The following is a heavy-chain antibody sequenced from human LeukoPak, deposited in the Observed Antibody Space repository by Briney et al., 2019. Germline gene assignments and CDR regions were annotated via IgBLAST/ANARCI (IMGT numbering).Heavy chain of an antibody. CDR2: ISAYNGNT. CDR1: GYTFTSYG. Sequence: ASVKVSCKASGYTFTSYGISWARQAPRQGLEWMGWISAYNGNTNYAQKLQGRVTMTTDTSTSTAYMELRSLRSDDTAVYYCARDSYCSSTSCYRIWFDPWGQGTLVTVSS. CDR3: ARDSYCSSTSCYRIWFDP. D-gene: IGHD2-2*01. J-gene: IGHJ5*02. V-gene: IGHV1-18*01.